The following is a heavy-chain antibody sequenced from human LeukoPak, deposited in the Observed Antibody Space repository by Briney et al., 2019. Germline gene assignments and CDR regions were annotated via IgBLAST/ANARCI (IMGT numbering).Heavy chain of an antibody. D-gene: IGHD3-9*01. J-gene: IGHJ4*02. CDR2: TRNKANSYTT. CDR3: GRVALGTDRYLCDY. CDR1: GFTFSDHY. V-gene: IGHV3-72*01. Sequence: GGSLRLSCAASGFTFSDHYMDWVRQAPGKGLEWVGRTRNKANSYTTEYAASVKGRLTISRDDSKNSLYLQVNSLQAEDTAVYFCGRVALGTDRYLCDYWGQGTLLTVSS.